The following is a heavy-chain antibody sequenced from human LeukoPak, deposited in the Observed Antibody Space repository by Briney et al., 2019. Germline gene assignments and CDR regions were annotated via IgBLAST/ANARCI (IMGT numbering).Heavy chain of an antibody. D-gene: IGHD6-6*01. CDR3: ATVMGSSPSTAYFAY. J-gene: IGHJ4*02. Sequence: GGSLRLSCGGSGFIFINHAINWVRQTPGKGLEWLSAISNDGRYIYYTDSVKGRFTTSRDNSRNTVYLQMNGLRVEDTAVYHCATVMGSSPSTAYFAYWGQGTLVTVSS. V-gene: IGHV3-23*01. CDR1: GFIFINHA. CDR2: ISNDGRYI.